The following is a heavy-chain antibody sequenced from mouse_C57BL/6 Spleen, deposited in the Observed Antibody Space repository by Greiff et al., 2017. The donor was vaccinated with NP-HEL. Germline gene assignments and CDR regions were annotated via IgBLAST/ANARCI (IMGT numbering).Heavy chain of an antibody. Sequence: EVQRVESGPGLAKPSQTLSLTCSVTGYSITSDYWNWIRKFPGHKLEYMGYISYSGSTYYNPSLKSRISITRDTSKNQYYLQLNSVTTEDTATYYCARYTGYDYEYFDVWGTGTTVTVSS. J-gene: IGHJ1*03. CDR3: ARYTGYDYEYFDV. CDR1: GYSITSDY. V-gene: IGHV3-8*01. D-gene: IGHD2-4*01. CDR2: ISYSGST.